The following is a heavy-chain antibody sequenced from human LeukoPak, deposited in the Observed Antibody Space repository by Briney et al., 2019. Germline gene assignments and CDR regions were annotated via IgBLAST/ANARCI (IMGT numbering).Heavy chain of an antibody. V-gene: IGHV1-69*13. CDR3: ARGGSSHGPFDF. CDR1: GGTFSSYA. D-gene: IGHD1-26*01. Sequence: SVKVSCKASGGTFSSYAISWVRQAPGQGLEWMGGIIPIFGTANYAQKFQGRVTITADESTSTAYMELSSLRSEDTAVYYCARGGSSHGPFDFWGQGTLVTVSS. CDR2: IIPIFGTA. J-gene: IGHJ4*02.